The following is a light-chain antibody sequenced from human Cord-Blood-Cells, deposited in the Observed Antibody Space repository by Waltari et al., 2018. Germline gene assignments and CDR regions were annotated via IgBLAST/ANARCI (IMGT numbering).Light chain of an antibody. CDR2: DAS. CDR1: QDISNY. Sequence: IQMTQSPSSLPASLGHRVTITCQASQDISNYLNWYQQKPGKAPKLLIYDASNLETGVPSRFSGSGSGTDFTFTISSLQPEDIATYYCQQYDNLPYTFGQGTKLEIK. CDR3: QQYDNLPYT. J-gene: IGKJ2*01. V-gene: IGKV1-33*01.